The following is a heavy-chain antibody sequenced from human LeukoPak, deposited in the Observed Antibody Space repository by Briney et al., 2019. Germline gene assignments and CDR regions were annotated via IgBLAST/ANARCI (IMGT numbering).Heavy chain of an antibody. CDR3: ARTYYYDSSGQQGFDP. Sequence: GGSLRLSCAASGFTFSSYWMSWVRQAPGKGLEWVANIKQDGSKKYHVDSVKGRFTISRDNAKNSLYLQMNSLRAEDTAVYYCARTYYYDSSGQQGFDPWGQGTLVTVSS. J-gene: IGHJ5*02. CDR2: IKQDGSKK. CDR1: GFTFSSYW. D-gene: IGHD3-22*01. V-gene: IGHV3-7*01.